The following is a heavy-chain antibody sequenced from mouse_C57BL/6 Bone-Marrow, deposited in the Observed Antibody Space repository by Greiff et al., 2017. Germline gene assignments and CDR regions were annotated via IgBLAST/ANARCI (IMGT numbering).Heavy chain of an antibody. V-gene: IGHV1-82*01. CDR2: IYPGDGDT. Sequence: QVQLQQSGPELVKPGASVKISCKASGYAFSSSWMNWVKQRPGKGLEWIGRIYPGDGDTNYNGKFKGKATLTADKSSSTAYMQLSRLTSEDSAVYFVECWGYYGSSLYWYIDVWGTGTTVTVSS. CDR3: ECWGYYGSSLYWYIDV. J-gene: IGHJ1*03. CDR1: GYAFSSSW. D-gene: IGHD1-1*01.